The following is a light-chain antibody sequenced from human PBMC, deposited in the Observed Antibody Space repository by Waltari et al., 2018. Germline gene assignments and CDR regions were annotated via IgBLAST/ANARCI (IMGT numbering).Light chain of an antibody. J-gene: IGLJ3*02. CDR2: EGS. CDR3: SSYAGSGSPRV. Sequence: GKAPKCLSYEGSQRPSGVSYRFYGHKSGNTASLTISGLQADDEADYYCSSYAGSGSPRVFGGGTKLTVL. V-gene: IGLV2-23*01.